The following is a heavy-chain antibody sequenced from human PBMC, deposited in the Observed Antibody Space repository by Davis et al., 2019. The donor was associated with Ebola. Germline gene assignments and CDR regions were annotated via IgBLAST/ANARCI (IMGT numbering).Heavy chain of an antibody. J-gene: IGHJ6*02. CDR1: GFTFSSYA. CDR2: ISYDGSNK. CDR3: AREYCSSTSCYYYYGMDV. V-gene: IGHV3-30-3*01. D-gene: IGHD2-2*01. Sequence: GESLKISCAASGFTFSSYAMHWVRQAPGKGLEWVAVISYDGSNKYYADSVKGRFTISRDNSKNTLYLQMNSLRAEDTAVYYCAREYCSSTSCYYYYGMDVWGQGTTVTVSS.